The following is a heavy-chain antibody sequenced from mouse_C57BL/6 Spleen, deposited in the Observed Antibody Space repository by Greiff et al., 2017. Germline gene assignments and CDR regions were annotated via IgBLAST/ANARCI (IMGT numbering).Heavy chain of an antibody. Sequence: EVMLVESGPVLVKPGASVKMSCKASGYTFTDYYMNWVKQSHGKSLEWIGVINPYNGGTSYNQKFKVKATLTVDKSSSTAYMELNSLTSEDSAVYYCARGGVYGNPVGYFDYWGKGTTLTVSS. CDR3: ARGGVYGNPVGYFDY. CDR1: GYTFTDYY. D-gene: IGHD2-1*01. V-gene: IGHV1-19*01. J-gene: IGHJ2*01. CDR2: INPYNGGT.